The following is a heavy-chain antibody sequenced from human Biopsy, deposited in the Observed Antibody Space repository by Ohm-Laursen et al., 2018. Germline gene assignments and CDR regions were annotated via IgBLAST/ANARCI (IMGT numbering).Heavy chain of an antibody. V-gene: IGHV1-69*06. D-gene: IGHD3-9*01. CDR3: ATKLTGYFHH. Sequence: SVKVSCKAPGGTFSNYGVNWVRQAPGQGLEWLGGNIPILGTGNYAQKFQDRVTIAADTSTSTATMELRSLRSDDTAVYYCATKLTGYFHHWGQGILVIVSS. CDR2: NIPILGTG. CDR1: GGTFSNYG. J-gene: IGHJ1*01.